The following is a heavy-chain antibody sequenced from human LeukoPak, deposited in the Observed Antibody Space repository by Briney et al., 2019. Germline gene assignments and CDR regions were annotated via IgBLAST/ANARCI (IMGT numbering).Heavy chain of an antibody. J-gene: IGHJ4*02. CDR3: ARGVNDFWSGYSFDY. CDR2: INPSGGST. V-gene: IGHV1-46*01. Sequence: GASVKVSCKASGYTFTSYYMHWVRQAPGQGLEWMGIINPSGGSTSCAQKFQGRVTMTRDMSTSTVYMELSSLRSEDTAVYYCARGVNDFWSGYSFDYWGQGTLVTVSS. CDR1: GYTFTSYY. D-gene: IGHD3-3*01.